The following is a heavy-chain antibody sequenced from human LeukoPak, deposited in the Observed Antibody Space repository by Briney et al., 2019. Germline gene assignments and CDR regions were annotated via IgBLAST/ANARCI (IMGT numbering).Heavy chain of an antibody. V-gene: IGHV1-69*01. J-gene: IGHJ4*02. CDR3: ARESVAGRGGYFDY. CDR2: IIPIFGTA. CDR1: GGTFSSYA. Sequence: GSSVKVSCKASGGTFSSYAISWVRQAPGQGLEWMGGIIPIFGTANYAQKFQGRVTTTADESTSTAYMELSSLRSEDTAVYYCARESVAGRGGYFDYWGQGTLVTVSS. D-gene: IGHD6-19*01.